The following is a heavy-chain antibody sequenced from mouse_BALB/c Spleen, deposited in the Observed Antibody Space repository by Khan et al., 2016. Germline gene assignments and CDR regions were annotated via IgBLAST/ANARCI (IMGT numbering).Heavy chain of an antibody. CDR2: IYPGDGSP. J-gene: IGHJ2*01. D-gene: IGHD3-1*01. CDR3: ARSGLSNYFDY. V-gene: IGHV1S56*01. CDR1: GYTFTSYD. Sequence: QVQLKESGPELVKPGALVKISCKASGYTFTSYDINWVKQRPGQGLEWIGWIYPGDGSPKYNEKFKGKAHLPADKSSRTAYMQLSSLTSENSAVYFCARSGLSNYFDYWGQGTTLTVSS.